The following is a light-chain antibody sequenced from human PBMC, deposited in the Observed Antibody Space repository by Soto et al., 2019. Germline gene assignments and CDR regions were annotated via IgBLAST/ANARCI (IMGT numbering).Light chain of an antibody. CDR1: QSVSSN. V-gene: IGKV3-15*01. Sequence: EIVMTQSPATLSVSPGERATLSCRASQSVSSNLAWYQQKPGQAPRLLIYGASTSATGIPARFSGSGYGTEFTLTISSLQSEDFAVYYCQQYNNWPRTFGQGTKVDIK. CDR2: GAS. J-gene: IGKJ1*01. CDR3: QQYNNWPRT.